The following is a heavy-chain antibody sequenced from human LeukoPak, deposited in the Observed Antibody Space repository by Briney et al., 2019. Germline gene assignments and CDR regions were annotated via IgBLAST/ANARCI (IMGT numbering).Heavy chain of an antibody. CDR2: ISSSSSYI. CDR1: GFAFSFSA. Sequence: PGGSLTLSCEASGFAFSFSAMTWLRQAPGKGLEWVSSISSSSSYIYYADSVKGRFTISRDNAKNSLYLQMNSLRAEDTAVYYCARDIYDILTGYLVCGMDVWGQGTTVTVSS. D-gene: IGHD3-9*01. V-gene: IGHV3-21*01. CDR3: ARDIYDILTGYLVCGMDV. J-gene: IGHJ6*02.